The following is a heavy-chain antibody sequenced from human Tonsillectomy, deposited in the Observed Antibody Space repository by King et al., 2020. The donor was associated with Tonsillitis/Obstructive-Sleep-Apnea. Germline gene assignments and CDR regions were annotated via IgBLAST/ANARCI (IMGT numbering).Heavy chain of an antibody. V-gene: IGHV4-34*01. Sequence: VQLQQWGAGLLKPSETLSLTCAVYGGSFSGYYWSWIRQPPGKGLEWIGEINHSGSTNYNPSLKSRVIISVDTSKNQFSLKLSSVTAAGTAVYYCARGGYCSGGSCLNYNWFDPWGQGTLVTVSS. CDR1: GGSFSGYY. D-gene: IGHD2-15*01. CDR2: INHSGST. CDR3: ARGGYCSGGSCLNYNWFDP. J-gene: IGHJ5*02.